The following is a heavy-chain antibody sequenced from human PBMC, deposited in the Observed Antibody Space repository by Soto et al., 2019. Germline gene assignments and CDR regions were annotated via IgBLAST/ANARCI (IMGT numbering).Heavy chain of an antibody. D-gene: IGHD5-12*01. CDR3: ARQRGYSDYDLDY. V-gene: IGHV3-23*01. Sequence: GGSLRLSCAASVFTFSSYAMTCVRQAPGKGLEWVSAISYSGVSTYYADSVKGRFTISRDSSENTLSLQMNSLRVDDTAVYYCARQRGYSDYDLDYWGQGNLVSVSS. J-gene: IGHJ4*02. CDR1: VFTFSSYA. CDR2: ISYSGVST.